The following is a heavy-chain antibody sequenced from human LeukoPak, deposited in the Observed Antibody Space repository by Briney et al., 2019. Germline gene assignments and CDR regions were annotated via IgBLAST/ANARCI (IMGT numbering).Heavy chain of an antibody. CDR3: ANGFVSRQQMAPYYDFDY. CDR2: ISGSGGSG. CDR1: GFTFSNYA. J-gene: IGHJ4*02. Sequence: GGSLRLSCAASGFTFSNYAVSWVRQAPGKGLEWVSAISGSGGSGYYADSVQGRFTISRDNSKNTLYLQMNSLRAEDTAVYYCANGFVSRQQMAPYYDFDYWGQGTLVTVSS. D-gene: IGHD6-13*01. V-gene: IGHV3-23*01.